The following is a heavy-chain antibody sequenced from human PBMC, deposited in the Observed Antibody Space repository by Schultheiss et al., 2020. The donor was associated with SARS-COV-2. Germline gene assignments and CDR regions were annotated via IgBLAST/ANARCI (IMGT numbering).Heavy chain of an antibody. CDR2: ISWNSGSI. Sequence: GGSLRLSCAASGFTFDDYAMHWVRQAPGKGLEWVSGISWNSGSIGYADSVKGRFTISRDNAKNSLYLQMNSLRAEDTAVYYCARDNQYYYDSSGYYPWGQGTLVTVSS. J-gene: IGHJ5*02. CDR1: GFTFDDYA. CDR3: ARDNQYYYDSSGYYP. V-gene: IGHV3-9*01. D-gene: IGHD3-22*01.